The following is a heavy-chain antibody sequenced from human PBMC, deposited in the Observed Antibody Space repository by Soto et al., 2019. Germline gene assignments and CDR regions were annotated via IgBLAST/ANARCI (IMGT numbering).Heavy chain of an antibody. CDR2: ITGSGGTI. V-gene: IGHV3-23*01. CDR1: GFSFSRYA. Sequence: DVHLLESGGGLVQPGGSLRLSCAASGFSFSRYAMIWVRQAPGKGQEWVSGITGSGGTIEYAASVKGRFTISRDNSKNTVDLQINSLRVEDTAMYYCAKDAVAGHGLSLLSDWGQGILVTVS. D-gene: IGHD2-15*01. CDR3: AKDAVAGHGLSLLSD. J-gene: IGHJ1*01.